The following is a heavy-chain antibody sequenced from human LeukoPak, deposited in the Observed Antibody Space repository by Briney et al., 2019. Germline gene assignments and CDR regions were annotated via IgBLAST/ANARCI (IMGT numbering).Heavy chain of an antibody. D-gene: IGHD1-26*01. V-gene: IGHV5-51*01. CDR2: IYPGDSDT. CDR3: ARRVAGSYHDAFDI. Sequence: GESLKISCTGSGYSFTSYWIGWVRQMPGKGLEWMGIIYPGDSDTGYSPSFQGQVTISADKSISTAYLQWSSLRASDTAMYYCARRVAGSYHDAFDIWGQGTTVTVSS. CDR1: GYSFTSYW. J-gene: IGHJ3*02.